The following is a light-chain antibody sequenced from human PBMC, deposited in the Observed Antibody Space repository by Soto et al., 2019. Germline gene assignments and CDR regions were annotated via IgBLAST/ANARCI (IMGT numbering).Light chain of an antibody. V-gene: IGKV1-9*01. CDR3: QQFNSYT. Sequence: IQLTQSPSSLSASVGDRVTITCRASQGISNYLAWYQQKPGKVPKLLIYAASTLQSGVPSRFSGRGSGTDFTLTISSLQPEDFASYYCQQFNSYTFGQGTKLEIK. CDR1: QGISNY. CDR2: AAS. J-gene: IGKJ2*01.